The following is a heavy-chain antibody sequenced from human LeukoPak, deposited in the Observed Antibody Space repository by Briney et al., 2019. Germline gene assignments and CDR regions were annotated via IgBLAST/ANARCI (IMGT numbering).Heavy chain of an antibody. J-gene: IGHJ4*02. CDR3: ARDIRVGATLHFDY. V-gene: IGHV4-30-2*01. CDR2: IYHSGST. D-gene: IGHD1-26*01. CDR1: GGSISSGGYY. Sequence: SETLSLTCTVSGGSISSGGYYWSWIRQPPGKGLEWIGHIYHSGSTYYNPSLKSRVTISVDRSKNQFSLKLSSVTAADTAVYYCARDIRVGATLHFDYWGQGTLVTVSS.